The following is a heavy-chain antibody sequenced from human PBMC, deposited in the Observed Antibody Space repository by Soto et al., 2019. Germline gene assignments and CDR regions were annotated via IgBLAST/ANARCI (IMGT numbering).Heavy chain of an antibody. Sequence: QVQLVESGGGVVQPGRSLRLSCAASGFTFSNYGIHWVRQAPGKGLEWVAVIWYDGSNKYYADSVKGRFTISRDNSKNTLFLQMSSQGSEDTAVYYCAGDGHDYSRGYFHYWGQGTLVTVPS. CDR2: IWYDGSNK. D-gene: IGHD4-4*01. V-gene: IGHV3-33*01. CDR3: AGDGHDYSRGYFHY. J-gene: IGHJ4*02. CDR1: GFTFSNYG.